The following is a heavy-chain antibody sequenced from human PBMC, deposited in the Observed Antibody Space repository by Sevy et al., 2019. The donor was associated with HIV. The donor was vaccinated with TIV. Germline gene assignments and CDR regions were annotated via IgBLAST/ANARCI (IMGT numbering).Heavy chain of an antibody. D-gene: IGHD2-2*01. CDR2: ISSRSSTI. J-gene: IGHJ6*02. CDR1: GFTFSSYS. Sequence: SGYLRLSCAASGFTFSSYSMNWVRQAPGKGLERVSYISSRSSTIYYADSVKGRFTISRYNAKNSLYLQMNSLRDEDTAVYYCARNSERYCSSTSCYRWFYYGMDVWGQGTTVTVSS. V-gene: IGHV3-48*02. CDR3: ARNSERYCSSTSCYRWFYYGMDV.